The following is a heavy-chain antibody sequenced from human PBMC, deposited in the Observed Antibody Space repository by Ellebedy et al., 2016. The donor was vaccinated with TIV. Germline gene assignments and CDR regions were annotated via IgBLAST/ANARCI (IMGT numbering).Heavy chain of an antibody. D-gene: IGHD1-14*01. J-gene: IGHJ4*02. V-gene: IGHV1-8*01. CDR2: LNPNNGEA. Sequence: ASVKVSXXTSGYAFTSIDIHWVRQAPGQGLEWMGWLNPNNGEAGYAQKFQGRLTMTRKTSLSTAYMELSSLRSDDTAVYYCATVRVGNRFESWGQGTAVTVSS. CDR3: ATVRVGNRFES. CDR1: GYAFTSID.